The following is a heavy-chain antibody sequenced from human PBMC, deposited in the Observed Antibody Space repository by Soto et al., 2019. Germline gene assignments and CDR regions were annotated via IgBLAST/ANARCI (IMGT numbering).Heavy chain of an antibody. V-gene: IGHV4-34*01. D-gene: IGHD3-10*01. CDR1: GGSFSGYY. J-gene: IGHJ5*02. CDR3: ARRYSLWYYTSGSPGWFDP. CDR2: INHSGST. Sequence: QVQLQQWGAGLLKPSETLSLTCAVYGGSFSGYYWSWIRQPPGKGLESIGEINHSGSTNYNPSLKSRVTLSLDTSKNQSSLKLSSVTAADTAVYYCARRYSLWYYTSGSPGWFDPWGQGTLVTVSS.